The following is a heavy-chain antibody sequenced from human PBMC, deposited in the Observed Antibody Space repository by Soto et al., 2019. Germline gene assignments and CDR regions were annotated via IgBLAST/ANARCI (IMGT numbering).Heavy chain of an antibody. J-gene: IGHJ3*02. V-gene: IGHV4-34*01. CDR2: INNRGST. Sequence: QVQLQQWGAGLLQPSETLSLTCAVYGGSFSGYYWRWIRQPPGKGLEWIGEINNRGSTNYNQALRSRVTITVDTSKNKCSLKLSSVTAAETAVYYCARDGTGYDIWGQVTMVTVSS. CDR3: ARDGTGYDI. D-gene: IGHD3-9*01. CDR1: GGSFSGYY.